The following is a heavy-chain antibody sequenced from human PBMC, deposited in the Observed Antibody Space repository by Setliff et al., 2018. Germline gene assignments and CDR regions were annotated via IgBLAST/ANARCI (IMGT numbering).Heavy chain of an antibody. V-gene: IGHV4-34*01. CDR1: CGSFSGYY. D-gene: IGHD2-2*01. CDR2: INHTGST. Sequence: LSLTCAVYCGSFSGYYWSWIRQPPGKGLEWIGEINHTGSTNYSPSLKSRVTISVDTSKNQFSLKLTSVTAADTAVYYCARGYCSSPSCFFAGWFDPWGQGTLVTVSS. CDR3: ARGYCSSPSCFFAGWFDP. J-gene: IGHJ5*02.